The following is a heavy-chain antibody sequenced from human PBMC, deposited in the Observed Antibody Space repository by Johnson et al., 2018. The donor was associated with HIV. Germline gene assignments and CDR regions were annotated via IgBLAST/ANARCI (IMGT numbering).Heavy chain of an antibody. CDR1: GLSVSYGY. J-gene: IGHJ3*02. CDR2: IYSGGNT. V-gene: IGHV3-66*03. Sequence: VQLVESGGGLIQPGGSLRLSCAASGLSVSYGYMTWVRQAPGKGLEWVSVIYSGGNTYYADSVKGRFTISRDNSKNTLYLQMNSLRAEDTAVYYCAKDRDRPNPHHAFDIWGQGTMVTVSS. CDR3: AKDRDRPNPHHAFDI. D-gene: IGHD2-8*01.